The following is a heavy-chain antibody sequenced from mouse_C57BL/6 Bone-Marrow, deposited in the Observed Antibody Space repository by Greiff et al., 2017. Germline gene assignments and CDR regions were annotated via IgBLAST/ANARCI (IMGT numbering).Heavy chain of an antibody. J-gene: IGHJ3*01. Sequence: QVQLQQSGAELVKPGASVKISCKASGYAFSSYWMNWVKQRPGKGLEWIGQIYPGDGDTNYNGTFKGKATLTADKSSGTAYMQLSSLTSEDSAVYFCARGGGNCWFAYWGQGTLVTVSA. D-gene: IGHD2-1*01. V-gene: IGHV1-80*01. CDR1: GYAFSSYW. CDR2: IYPGDGDT. CDR3: ARGGGNCWFAY.